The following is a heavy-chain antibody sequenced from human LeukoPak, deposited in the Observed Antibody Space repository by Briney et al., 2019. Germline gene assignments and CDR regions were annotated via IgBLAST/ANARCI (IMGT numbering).Heavy chain of an antibody. CDR3: TYSGSYYAFGY. D-gene: IGHD1-26*01. V-gene: IGHV3-73*01. CDR2: IRSKANSYAT. J-gene: IGHJ4*02. CDR1: GFTFSGSA. Sequence: GGSLRLSCAASGFTFSGSAMHWVRQASGKGLEWVGRIRSKANSYATAYAASVKGRFTISRDDSKNTAYLQMNSLKTEDTAVYYCTYSGSYYAFGYWGQGTLVTVSS.